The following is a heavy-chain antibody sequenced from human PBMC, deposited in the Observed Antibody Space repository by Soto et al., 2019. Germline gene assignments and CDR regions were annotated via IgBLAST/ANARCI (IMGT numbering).Heavy chain of an antibody. J-gene: IGHJ5*02. CDR2: ISAYNGNT. D-gene: IGHD2-2*01. CDR1: GYTFTSYG. Sequence: QVQLVQSGAEVKKPGASVKASCKASGYTFTSYGISWVRQAPGQGLEWMGWISAYNGNTNYAQKLQGRVTMTTDTSTSTAYMELRSLRSDDTAVYYCARDLRVVVPANWFDPWGQGTLVTVSS. CDR3: ARDLRVVVPANWFDP. V-gene: IGHV1-18*01.